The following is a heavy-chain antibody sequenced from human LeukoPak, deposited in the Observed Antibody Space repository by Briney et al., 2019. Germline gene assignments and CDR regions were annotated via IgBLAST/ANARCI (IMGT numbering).Heavy chain of an antibody. D-gene: IGHD2-8*02. CDR2: IYPADSDT. V-gene: IGHV5-51*01. J-gene: IGHJ5*02. CDR3: ARRPSGGSTWFDP. CDR1: GYRFSGNW. Sequence: GESLKISCQAFGYRFSGNWIGWVRQMPGKGLEWMGIIYPADSDTKYSPSFQGQVTISVDKSINTAYLQWSSLKTSDTAMYYCARRPSGGSTWFDPWGQGTLVTVSS.